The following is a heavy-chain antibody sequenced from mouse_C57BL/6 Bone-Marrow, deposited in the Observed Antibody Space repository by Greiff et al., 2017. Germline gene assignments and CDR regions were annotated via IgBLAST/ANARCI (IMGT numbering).Heavy chain of an antibody. Sequence: VQLQQSGAELVKPGASVKLSCTASGFNIKDYSMHWVKQRTEQGLEWIGRIDPEDGETKYAPKFQGKATITADTSSNTAYLQLSSLTSEDTAVYYCARTRGVYYDYDGFYYAMDYWGQGTSVTVSS. D-gene: IGHD2-4*01. CDR1: GFNIKDYS. CDR3: ARTRGVYYDYDGFYYAMDY. V-gene: IGHV14-2*01. J-gene: IGHJ4*01. CDR2: IDPEDGET.